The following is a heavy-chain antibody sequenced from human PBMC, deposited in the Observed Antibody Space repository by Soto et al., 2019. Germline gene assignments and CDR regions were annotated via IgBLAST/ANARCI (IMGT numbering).Heavy chain of an antibody. D-gene: IGHD2-15*01. CDR1: AFSFSHYA. V-gene: IGHV3-30-3*01. Sequence: GGSLRLSCGASAFSFSHYAMHWVRQAPGKGLECVAVISYDGNIKRYADSVKGRFTISRDNSENTLYLQMNSLSPEDTAVYYCARTGYCSGGRCYSPYYYYYGMDVWGPGATVTVSS. J-gene: IGHJ6*02. CDR2: ISYDGNIK. CDR3: ARTGYCSGGRCYSPYYYYYGMDV.